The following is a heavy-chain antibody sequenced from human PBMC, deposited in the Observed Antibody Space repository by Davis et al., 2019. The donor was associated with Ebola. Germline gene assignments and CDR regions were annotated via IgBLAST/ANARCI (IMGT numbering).Heavy chain of an antibody. CDR1: GGSIASYY. CDR2: IYYSGST. CDR3: ARGVAAAGTNYFDY. V-gene: IGHV4-59*12. J-gene: IGHJ4*02. D-gene: IGHD6-13*01. Sequence: MPSETLSLTCTVSGGSIASYYWSWIRQPPGKGLEWIGYIYYSGSTYYNPSLKSRVTISVDTSKNQFSLKLSSVTAADTAVYYCARGVAAAGTNYFDYWGQGTLVTVSS.